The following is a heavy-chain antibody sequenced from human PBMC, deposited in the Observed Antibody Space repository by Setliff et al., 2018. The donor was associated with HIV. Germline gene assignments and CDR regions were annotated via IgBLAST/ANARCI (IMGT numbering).Heavy chain of an antibody. Sequence: GGSLRLSCTASGFTFSSYGMHWVRQAPGKGLEWVAVIWYDGSNKYYADSVKGRFAISREDAKNSLFLQMNSLRAEDTAVYYCAGQWGPYYMDVHEYFQHWGQGTLVTVSS. V-gene: IGHV3-33*03. D-gene: IGHD1-26*01. CDR3: AGQWGPYYMDVHEYFQH. CDR1: GFTFSSYG. CDR2: IWYDGSNK. J-gene: IGHJ1*01.